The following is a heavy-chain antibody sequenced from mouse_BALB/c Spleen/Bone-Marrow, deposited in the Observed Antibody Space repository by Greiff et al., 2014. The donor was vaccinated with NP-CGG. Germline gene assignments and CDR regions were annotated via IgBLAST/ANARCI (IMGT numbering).Heavy chain of an antibody. CDR3: TRGTTAGFAY. J-gene: IGHJ3*01. CDR1: GYSITSDYA. Sequence: EVQLQQSGPGLVKPSQSLSLTCTVTGYSITSDYALNWIRQFPGNKLEWMGYISYSANTNYNPSLKSRISITRDTSKNQFFLQLNSVTAEDTATYYCTRGTTAGFAYWGLGTLVTVSA. CDR2: ISYSANT. D-gene: IGHD1-2*01. V-gene: IGHV3-2*02.